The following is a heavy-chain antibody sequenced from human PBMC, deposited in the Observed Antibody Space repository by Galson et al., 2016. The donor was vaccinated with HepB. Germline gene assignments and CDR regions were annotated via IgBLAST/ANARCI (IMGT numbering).Heavy chain of an antibody. J-gene: IGHJ3*01. Sequence: SLRLSCAASGFTFSSYWMHWLRQAPGKGLVWVARIKTDGTYADSLEGRFITTRDNAKNTLYLEMNNLRAEDTAVYFCARDGLGAFDLWGQGTMVTVSS. D-gene: IGHD3-16*01. V-gene: IGHV3-74*01. CDR2: IKTDG. CDR1: GFTFSSYW. CDR3: ARDGLGAFDL.